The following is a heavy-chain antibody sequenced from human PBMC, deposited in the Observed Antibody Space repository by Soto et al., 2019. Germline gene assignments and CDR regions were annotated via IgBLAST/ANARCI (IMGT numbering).Heavy chain of an antibody. Sequence: EVQLLESGGGLVQPGGSLRLSCAAPGFSFSSSVMTWVRQAPGKGLEWVSTISSTGGGTHYADSVKGRVTISRDNSRNTLYLQMNSLRAEDTAIYYCAKAGGGSYPNYYLDYWGQGTLVTVSS. V-gene: IGHV3-23*01. D-gene: IGHD3-16*01. CDR1: GFSFSSSV. CDR2: ISSTGGGT. J-gene: IGHJ4*01. CDR3: AKAGGGSYPNYYLDY.